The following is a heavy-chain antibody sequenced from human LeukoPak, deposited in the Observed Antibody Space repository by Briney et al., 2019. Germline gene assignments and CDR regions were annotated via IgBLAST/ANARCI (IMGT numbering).Heavy chain of an antibody. Sequence: GGSLRLSCAASGFTFSDYYMSWIRQAPGKGLEWVSYISSSGGTIYYADSVKGRFTISRDNAKYSLYLQMNSLRAEDTAVYYCASSGSYGGPVYYFDYWGQGALVTVSS. J-gene: IGHJ4*02. CDR3: ASSGSYGGPVYYFDY. V-gene: IGHV3-11*01. D-gene: IGHD1-26*01. CDR1: GFTFSDYY. CDR2: ISSSGGTI.